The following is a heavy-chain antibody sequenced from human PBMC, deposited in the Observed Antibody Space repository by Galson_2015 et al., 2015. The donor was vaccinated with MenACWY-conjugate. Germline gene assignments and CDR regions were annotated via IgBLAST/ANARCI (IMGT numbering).Heavy chain of an antibody. V-gene: IGHV4-39*02. CDR3: ARLGPDFWSAFPFNWFDP. D-gene: IGHD3-3*01. J-gene: IGHJ5*02. CDR2: T. Sequence: TYYNPSLKSRVSISEDTSKNHFSLNLTSVTAADTAIYYCARLGPDFWSAFPFNWFDPWGQGTLVTVSS.